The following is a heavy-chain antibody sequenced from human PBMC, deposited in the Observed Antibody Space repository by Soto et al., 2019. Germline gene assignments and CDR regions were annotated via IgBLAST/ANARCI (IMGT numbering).Heavy chain of an antibody. Sequence: GKSMKISCQGSGYSFVNYWIAWVRQMPGKGLEWMGIIYPDDSDRRYSPSFQGQVTVSGDKSINTAYLQWSSLRASDTAVYYCATQGSSGGASFYGMDACGPGNTVTVSS. D-gene: IGHD3-16*01. CDR2: IYPDDSDR. J-gene: IGHJ6*02. CDR1: GYSFVNYW. V-gene: IGHV5-51*01. CDR3: ATQGSSGGASFYGMDA.